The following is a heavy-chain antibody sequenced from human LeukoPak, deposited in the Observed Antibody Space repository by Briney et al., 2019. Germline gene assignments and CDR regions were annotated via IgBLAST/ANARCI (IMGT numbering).Heavy chain of an antibody. CDR1: GFTFSGHS. V-gene: IGHV3-48*01. CDR3: VRRYYGFDPFFDY. J-gene: IGHJ4*02. Sequence: GGSLRLSCAASGFTFSGHSMNWVRQAAGKGLEWVSYIGDSGGSRHYAVSVKGRFTISRDNAKNLLFLQMNDLRAEDTAVYFCVRRYYGFDPFFDYWGQGVLVTVSS. D-gene: IGHD5-12*01. CDR2: IGDSGGSR.